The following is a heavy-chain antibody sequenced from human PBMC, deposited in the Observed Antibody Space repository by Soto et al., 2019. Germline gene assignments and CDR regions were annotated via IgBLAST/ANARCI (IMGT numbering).Heavy chain of an antibody. V-gene: IGHV4-31*03. D-gene: IGHD2-2*02. CDR3: ARALLVGCSSTSCYTRYYYYGMAV. J-gene: IGHJ6*02. CDR2: IYYSGRT. Sequence: QVQLQESGPGLVKPSQTLSLTCTVSGGSISSGGYYWSWIRQHPGKGLEWIGYIYYSGRTYYNPSLKSRVTISVDTAKNQFSLKLSSVTAADTAVYYCARALLVGCSSTSCYTRYYYYGMAVWGQGTTVTVSS. CDR1: GGSISSGGYY.